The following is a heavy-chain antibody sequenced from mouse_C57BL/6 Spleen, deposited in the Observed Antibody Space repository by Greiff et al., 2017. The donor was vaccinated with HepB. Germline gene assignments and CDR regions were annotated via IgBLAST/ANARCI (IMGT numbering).Heavy chain of an antibody. V-gene: IGHV1-55*01. CDR3: ARSYYGSSYHYYAMDY. J-gene: IGHJ4*01. CDR1: GYTFTSYW. Sequence: VKLQQPGAELVKPGASVKMSCKASGYTFTSYWITWVKQRPGQGLEWIGDIYPGSGSTNYNEKFKSKATLTVDTSSSTAYMQLSSLTSEDSAVYYCARSYYGSSYHYYAMDYWGQGTSVTVSS. CDR2: IYPGSGST. D-gene: IGHD1-1*01.